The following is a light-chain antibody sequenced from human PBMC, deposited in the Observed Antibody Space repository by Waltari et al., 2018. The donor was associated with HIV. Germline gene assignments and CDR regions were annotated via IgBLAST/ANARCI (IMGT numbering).Light chain of an antibody. CDR3: AAWTDSLTAVV. J-gene: IGLJ2*01. V-gene: IGLV1-47*01. CDR2: RNN. Sequence: QSVLNQPPSASGTPGQRFTISFSGSSSNIGIYYVYCYQRLPGTAPKLLIYRNNQRPSGVPDRFSGSKSGTSASLAINGLRSEDEADYYCAAWTDSLTAVVFGGGTKLSVL. CDR1: SSNIGIYY.